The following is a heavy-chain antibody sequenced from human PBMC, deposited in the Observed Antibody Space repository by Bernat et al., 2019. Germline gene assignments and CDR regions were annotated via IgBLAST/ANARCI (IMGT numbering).Heavy chain of an antibody. CDR1: GFSFSIYS. CDR3: ARDPGSGLWFRGDYMDV. CDR2: ISSSSSYI. D-gene: IGHD3-10*01. V-gene: IGHV3-21*01. Sequence: VQLVESGGGVVKPGGSLGLSCAASGFSFSIYSMTWVRQAPGKGLEWVSSISSSSSYIYYADSGKGRLTIARDNAKNSLYLQMNSLRAEDTAVYYCARDPGSGLWFRGDYMDVWGKGTTVTVSS. J-gene: IGHJ6*03.